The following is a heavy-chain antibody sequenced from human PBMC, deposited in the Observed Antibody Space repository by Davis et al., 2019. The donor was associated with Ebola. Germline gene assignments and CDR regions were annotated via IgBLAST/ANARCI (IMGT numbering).Heavy chain of an antibody. CDR2: IIPILGIA. Sequence: AASVKVSCKASGGTFSSYTISWVRQAPGQGLEWMGRIIPILGIANYAQKFQGRVTITADKSTSTAYMELSSLRSEDTAVYYCAREEIVVVAANRYYYYGMDVWGKGTTVTVSS. CDR1: GGTFSSYT. D-gene: IGHD2-15*01. V-gene: IGHV1-69*04. CDR3: AREEIVVVAANRYYYYGMDV. J-gene: IGHJ6*04.